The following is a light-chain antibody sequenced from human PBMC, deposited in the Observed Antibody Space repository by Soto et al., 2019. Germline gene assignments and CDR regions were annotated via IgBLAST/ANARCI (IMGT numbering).Light chain of an antibody. CDR1: SSNIGSNT. CDR2: SNN. J-gene: IGLJ2*01. CDR3: VAWDDSLNGLEVV. Sequence: QLVLTQPPSASGTPGQRVTISCSGSSSNIGSNTVNWYQQLPGTAPKLLIYSNNQRPSGVPDRFSGSKSGTSASLAISGLQSEDEADYYCVAWDDSLNGLEVVFGGGTKLTVL. V-gene: IGLV1-44*01.